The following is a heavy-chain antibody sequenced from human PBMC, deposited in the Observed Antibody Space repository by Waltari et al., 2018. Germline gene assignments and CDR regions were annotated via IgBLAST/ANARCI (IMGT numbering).Heavy chain of an antibody. CDR2: VSYHGGTI. CDR1: GFTFSRYG. D-gene: IGHD3-22*01. J-gene: IGHJ4*02. Sequence: QVQLVESGGGVVQPGTSLRLSCAASGFTFSRYGMHWVRQAPGKGLEWVVVVSYHGGTIYYTDSVKGRFTISRDNSDNTLYLQMNSLRAEDTAVYYCAKEGDDRHHYSSYFDSWGQGTLVTVSS. CDR3: AKEGDDRHHYSSYFDS. V-gene: IGHV3-30*18.